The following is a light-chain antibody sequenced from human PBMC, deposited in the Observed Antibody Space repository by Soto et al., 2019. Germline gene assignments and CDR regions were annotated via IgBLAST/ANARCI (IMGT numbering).Light chain of an antibody. CDR1: SSDVGVYNY. Sequence: QSVVTQPRSVSGSPGQSVTISCTGTSSDVGVYNYVSWYQQYPGKAPKIMIYDVSKRPSGVPDRFSGSKSDNTASLTISGLQAEDEADYYCCSYAGSYTFVFGIGTKVTVL. V-gene: IGLV2-11*01. CDR2: DVS. J-gene: IGLJ1*01. CDR3: CSYAGSYTFV.